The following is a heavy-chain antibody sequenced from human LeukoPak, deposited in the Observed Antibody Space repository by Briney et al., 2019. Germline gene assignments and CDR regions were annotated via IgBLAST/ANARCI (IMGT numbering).Heavy chain of an antibody. Sequence: GESLKISCKASGYSFTSYWIVWVRQMPGKGLEYMGIIYPGDSDTKYSPSFQGQVTISADTSISTAYLQWSSLKASDTAMYYCARRSGNYVDYWGQGTLVTVSS. CDR2: IYPGDSDT. CDR3: ARRSGNYVDY. J-gene: IGHJ4*02. D-gene: IGHD1-26*01. CDR1: GYSFTSYW. V-gene: IGHV5-51*01.